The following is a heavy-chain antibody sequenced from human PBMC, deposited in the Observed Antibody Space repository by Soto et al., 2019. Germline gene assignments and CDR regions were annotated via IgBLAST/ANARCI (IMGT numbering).Heavy chain of an antibody. V-gene: IGHV4-59*08. Sequence: SETLSLTCTVSGGSISSYYWSWIRQPPGKGLEWIGYIYYSGSTNYNPSLKSRVIISVDTSKNQFSLKLSSVTAADTAVYYCARLRHSSSWYDYWGQGTLVTVSS. CDR3: ARLRHSSSWYDY. CDR2: IYYSGST. CDR1: GGSISSYY. J-gene: IGHJ4*02. D-gene: IGHD6-13*01.